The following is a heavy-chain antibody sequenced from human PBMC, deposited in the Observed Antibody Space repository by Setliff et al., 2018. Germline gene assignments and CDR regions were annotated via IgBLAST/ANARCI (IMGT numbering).Heavy chain of an antibody. CDR2: IYYSGST. Sequence: SETLSLTCTVSGGSISSYYWSWIRQPPGKGLEWIGYIYYSGSTNYNPSLKSRVTISVDTSKNQFSLKLTSVSAADTAVYYCARRDSTGTGYYYYMDVWGKGITVTVSS. D-gene: IGHD3-22*01. V-gene: IGHV4-59*08. CDR3: ARRDSTGTGYYYYMDV. CDR1: GGSISSYY. J-gene: IGHJ6*03.